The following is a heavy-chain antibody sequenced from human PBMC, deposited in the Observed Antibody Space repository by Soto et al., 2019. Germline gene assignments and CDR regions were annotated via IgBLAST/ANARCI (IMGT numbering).Heavy chain of an antibody. CDR1: GFSLISYG. D-gene: IGHD2-2*01. J-gene: IGHJ4*02. V-gene: IGHV3-23*01. Sequence: WLFLRLPCAASGFSLISYGGTRVLQGPGKGLEWVSGITASGEKLYYADSVKGRFTVSRDNSKNTLYLQMHSLRADDTAVYYCARDCSSSSCSVWAYWGQGTLVTVSS. CDR3: ARDCSSSSCSVWAY. CDR2: ITASGEKL.